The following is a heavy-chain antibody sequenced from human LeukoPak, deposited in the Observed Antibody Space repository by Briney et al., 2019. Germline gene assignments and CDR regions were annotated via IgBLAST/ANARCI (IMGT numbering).Heavy chain of an antibody. CDR2: IYYSGST. CDR3: ARQTQLLWFGELMNYFDY. V-gene: IGHV4-39*01. Sequence: SETLSLTCTVSGGSISSSSYYWGWIRQPPGKGLEWIGSIYYSGSTYYKPSLKSRVTISVDTSENQFSLKLSSVTAADTAVYYCARQTQLLWFGELMNYFDYWGQGTLVTVSS. CDR1: GGSISSSSYY. D-gene: IGHD3-10*01. J-gene: IGHJ4*02.